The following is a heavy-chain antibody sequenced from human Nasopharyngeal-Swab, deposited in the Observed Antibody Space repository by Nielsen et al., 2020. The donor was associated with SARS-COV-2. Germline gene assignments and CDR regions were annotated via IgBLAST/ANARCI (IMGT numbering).Heavy chain of an antibody. D-gene: IGHD3-22*01. CDR1: GGSISSYY. CDR3: ARVPKGYDSSGYYYFYGIDV. CDR2: IYYSGST. J-gene: IGHJ6*02. V-gene: IGHV4-59*01. Sequence: SETLSLTCTVSGGSISSYYWSWIRQPPGKGLEWIGYIYYSGSTNYNPSLKSRVTISVDTSKNQFSLKLSSVTAADTAVYYCARVPKGYDSSGYYYFYGIDVLGPGTTVTVSS.